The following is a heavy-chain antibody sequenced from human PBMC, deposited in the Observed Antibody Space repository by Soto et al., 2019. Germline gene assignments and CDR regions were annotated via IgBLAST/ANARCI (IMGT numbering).Heavy chain of an antibody. V-gene: IGHV3-33*01. J-gene: IGHJ3*02. D-gene: IGHD2-21*02. Sequence: QVQLVESGGGVVQPGRSLRLSCAASGFTFSSYGMHWVRQAPGKGLEWVAVIWYDGSNKYYADSVKGRFTISRDNSKNTRYLQMNSLRAEDTAVYYCARDMGFVTVGNDAFDIWGQGTMVTVSS. CDR3: ARDMGFVTVGNDAFDI. CDR1: GFTFSSYG. CDR2: IWYDGSNK.